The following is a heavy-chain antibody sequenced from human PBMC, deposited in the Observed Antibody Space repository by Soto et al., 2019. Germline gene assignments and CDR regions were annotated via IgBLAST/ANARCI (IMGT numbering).Heavy chain of an antibody. D-gene: IGHD2-8*01. CDR1: GGSIWRTDSY. CDR3: VRHVSGSRQFDY. CDR2: VYYNGNT. Sequence: SETLSLTCTVSGGSIWRTDSYWGWVRQTPGKGLEWFGTVYYNGNTYYNPSLKTRITISVDTSNNQFSLDMNSMTAADTGVYYCVRHVSGSRQFDYWGQGTLVTVSS. V-gene: IGHV4-39*01. J-gene: IGHJ4*02.